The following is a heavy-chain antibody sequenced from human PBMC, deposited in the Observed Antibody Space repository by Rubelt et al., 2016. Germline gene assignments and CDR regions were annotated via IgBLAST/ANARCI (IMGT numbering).Heavy chain of an antibody. CDR1: GYSISSGYY. CDR2: IYHSGST. V-gene: IGHV4-38-2*02. Sequence: QVQLQESGPGLVKPSETLSLTCTVSGYSISSGYYWGWIRQPPGKGLEWIGSIYHSGSTYYNPSLKSRCTITVGTSNNQFSLKLSSVTAADTAVYYCASCSGGSNDAFDIWGQGTMVTVSS. CDR3: ASCSGGSNDAFDI. D-gene: IGHD2-15*01. J-gene: IGHJ3*02.